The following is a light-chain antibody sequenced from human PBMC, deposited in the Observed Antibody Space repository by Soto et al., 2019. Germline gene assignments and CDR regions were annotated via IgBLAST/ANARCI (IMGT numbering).Light chain of an antibody. J-gene: IGLJ2*01. CDR1: SSDIGAYNF. V-gene: IGLV2-14*03. CDR3: TSWTTSTTMI. Sequence: QSALTQPASVSGSPGQSITISCTGTSSDIGAYNFVSWYQQHPGKAPKLMLYDVNIRPSGVANRFSGSKSGNTASLTISGRQGEDEADYYCTSWTTSTTMIFGGGTKLTVL. CDR2: DVN.